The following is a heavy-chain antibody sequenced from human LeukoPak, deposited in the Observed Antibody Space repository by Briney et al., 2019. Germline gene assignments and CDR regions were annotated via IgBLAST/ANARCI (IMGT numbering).Heavy chain of an antibody. V-gene: IGHV4-59*01. J-gene: IGHJ5*02. Sequence: SETLSLTCTVSGGSISSYYWSWIRQPPGKGLERIGYIYYSGSTNYKPSLKSRVTISVDTSKNQFSLKLSSVTAADTAVYYCARGGYYGSGNDFRFDPWGQGTLVTVSS. CDR3: ARGGYYGSGNDFRFDP. CDR1: GGSISSYY. CDR2: IYYSGST. D-gene: IGHD3-10*01.